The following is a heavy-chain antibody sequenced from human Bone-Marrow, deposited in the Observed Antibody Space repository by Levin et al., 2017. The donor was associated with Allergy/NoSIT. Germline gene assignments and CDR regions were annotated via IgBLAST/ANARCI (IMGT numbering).Heavy chain of an antibody. CDR3: ARDLGSSWYYYYYYGMDV. Sequence: GGSLRLSFSSSFFPFLLSSLPFFLPSPFKGLEWVAVISYDGSNKYYADSVKGRFTISRDNSKNTLYLQMNSLRAEDTAVYYCARDLGSSWYYYYYYGMDVWGQGTTVTVSS. J-gene: IGHJ6*02. CDR1: FFPFLLSS. D-gene: IGHD6-13*01. CDR2: ISYDGSNK. V-gene: IGHV3-30*04.